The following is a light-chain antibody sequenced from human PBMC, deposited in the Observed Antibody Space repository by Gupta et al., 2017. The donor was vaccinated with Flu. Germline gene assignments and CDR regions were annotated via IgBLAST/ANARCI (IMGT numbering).Light chain of an antibody. V-gene: IGKV2-30*01. CDR1: QGRGYSDGNNY. CDR2: KGS. Sequence: AVITQTPLSLPFTLGQPASISCRSSQGRGYSDGNNYWDWFQQTPGQAPRRLIYKGSYRDSGVPDSFSGSGSGTDFPLKISRVEAEDVGIYSCMQGEHWPWTFGQGTTVEIK. J-gene: IGKJ1*01. CDR3: MQGEHWPWT.